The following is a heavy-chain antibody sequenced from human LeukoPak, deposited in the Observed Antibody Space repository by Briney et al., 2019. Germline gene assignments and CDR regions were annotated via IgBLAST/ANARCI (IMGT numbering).Heavy chain of an antibody. J-gene: IGHJ4*02. D-gene: IGHD2-15*01. CDR3: AKAEGYCSGTWCFRWFDW. CDR1: GFTFSSYA. CDR2: VSSNGAKT. V-gene: IGHV3-23*01. Sequence: PGGSLRLSCAASGFTFSSYAITWVRQAPGKGLEWVSAVSSNGAKTYYADSVKGWFTISRDNYKNMVFLQMNSLRAEDTAVYYCAKAEGYCSGTWCFRWFDWWGQGTLVTVSS.